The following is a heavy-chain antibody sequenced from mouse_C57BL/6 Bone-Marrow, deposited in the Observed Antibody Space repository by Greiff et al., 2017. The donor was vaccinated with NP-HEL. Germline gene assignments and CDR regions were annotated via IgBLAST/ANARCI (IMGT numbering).Heavy chain of an antibody. V-gene: IGHV1-82*01. CDR3: ERRLYYGSSSYFDC. CDR1: GYAFSSSW. D-gene: IGHD1-1*01. Sequence: VQLQQSGPELVKPGASVKISCKASGYAFSSSWMNWVKQRPGKGLEWIGRIYPGDGDTNYNGKFKGKATLTADKSSSTAYMQLSSLPSEDSAVYFCERRLYYGSSSYFDCWGQGNTLTVSS. J-gene: IGHJ2*01. CDR2: IYPGDGDT.